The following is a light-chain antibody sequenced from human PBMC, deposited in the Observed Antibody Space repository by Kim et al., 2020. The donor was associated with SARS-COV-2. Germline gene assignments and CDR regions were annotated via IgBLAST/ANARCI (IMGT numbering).Light chain of an antibody. CDR2: AAS. V-gene: IGKV1-17*03. J-gene: IGKJ2*01. CDR1: QGISNY. CDR3: LQHNSYPYT. Sequence: SASIGDRVTITGRASQGISNYLVWFQQKPGEVPKRLIYAASSLQDGVPSRFSGSGSGTEFTLTISSLQPEDFATYYCLQHNSYPYTFGQGTKLEI.